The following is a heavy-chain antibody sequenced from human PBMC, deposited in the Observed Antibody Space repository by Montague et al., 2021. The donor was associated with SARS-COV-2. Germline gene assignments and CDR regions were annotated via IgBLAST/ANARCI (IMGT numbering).Heavy chain of an antibody. D-gene: IGHD3-16*02. V-gene: IGHV4-34*01. CDR1: GGSFSGYY. Sequence: SETLSLTCAVYGGSFSGYYWSWIRQPPGKGLEWIGEINHSGSTNYNPSLTSRVTISVDTSKNQFSLKLSSVTAADTAVYYCARGSDYVWGSYRYLHWFDSWGQGALVTVSS. CDR3: ARGSDYVWGSYRYLHWFDS. J-gene: IGHJ5*01. CDR2: INHSGST.